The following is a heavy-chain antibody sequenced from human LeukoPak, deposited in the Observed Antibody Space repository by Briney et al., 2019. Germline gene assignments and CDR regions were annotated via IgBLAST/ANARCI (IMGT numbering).Heavy chain of an antibody. J-gene: IGHJ6*02. Sequence: SQTLSLTCAISGDSVSSNTAAWNWIRQSPSRGLEWLGRTYYRSKWCYEYAVSVKSRIIINPDTSKNQFSLQLNSVTPEDTAVYYCARYNIGTVGYGDVWGQGTTVTVSS. V-gene: IGHV6-1*01. D-gene: IGHD1-14*01. CDR3: ARYNIGTVGYGDV. CDR1: GDSVSSNTAA. CDR2: TYYRSKWCY.